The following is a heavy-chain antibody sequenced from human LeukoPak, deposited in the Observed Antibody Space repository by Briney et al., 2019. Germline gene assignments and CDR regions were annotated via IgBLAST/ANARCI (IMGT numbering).Heavy chain of an antibody. CDR1: GGTFSSYA. Sequence: SVKVSCKASGGTFSSYAISWVRQAPGQGLEWMGRIIPILGIANYAQKFQGRVTITADKSTSTAYMELSSLRSEDTAVYYCARETYTYYDFWSEYNWFDPWGQGTLVTVSS. D-gene: IGHD3-3*01. CDR3: ARETYTYYDFWSEYNWFDP. V-gene: IGHV1-69*04. CDR2: IIPILGIA. J-gene: IGHJ5*02.